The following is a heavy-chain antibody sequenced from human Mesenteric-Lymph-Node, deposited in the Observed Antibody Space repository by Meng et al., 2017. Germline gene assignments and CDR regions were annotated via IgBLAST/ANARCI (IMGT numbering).Heavy chain of an antibody. Sequence: GGSLRLSCAASGFTFSSYWMHWVRQAPGKGLVWVSRINSDGSSTSYADSVKGRFTISRDNAKNTLYLQMNSLRAEDTAVYYCAKMGFYCSGGSCSDYWGQGTLVTVSS. D-gene: IGHD2-15*01. J-gene: IGHJ4*02. CDR2: INSDGSST. V-gene: IGHV3-74*01. CDR1: GFTFSSYW. CDR3: AKMGFYCSGGSCSDY.